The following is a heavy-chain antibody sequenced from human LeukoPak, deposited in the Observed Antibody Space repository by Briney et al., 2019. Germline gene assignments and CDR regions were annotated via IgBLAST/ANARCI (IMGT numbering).Heavy chain of an antibody. D-gene: IGHD6-6*01. V-gene: IGHV3-7*03. CDR3: ARSSYSSSSSV. J-gene: IGHJ3*01. CDR2: INSDGSEG. CDR1: GFTFTTYW. Sequence: PGGSLRLSCAASGFTFTTYWMHWVRQAPGKGLEWVASINSDGSEGYYADVVKGRFTISRDNAKNSLYLQINSLRAEDTAVYYCARSSYSSSSSVWGQGTMVTVSS.